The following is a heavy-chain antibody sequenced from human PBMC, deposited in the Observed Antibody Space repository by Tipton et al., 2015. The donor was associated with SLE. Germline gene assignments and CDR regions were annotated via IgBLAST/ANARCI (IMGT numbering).Heavy chain of an antibody. D-gene: IGHD1-7*01. CDR3: ARSGPYWNYGHYFDY. CDR2: IYHSGTT. V-gene: IGHV4-4*02. Sequence: TLSLTCAVSGGSISSSNWWSWVRQPPGKGLEWIGEIYHSGTTNYNPSLKRRVTISVDKSKNRFSLRLSSVTAADTAVYYCARSGPYWNYGHYFDYWGQGTLVTVSS. J-gene: IGHJ4*02. CDR1: GGSISSSNW.